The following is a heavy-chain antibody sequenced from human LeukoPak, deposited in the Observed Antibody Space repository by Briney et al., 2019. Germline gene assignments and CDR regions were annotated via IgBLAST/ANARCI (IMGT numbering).Heavy chain of an antibody. J-gene: IGHJ4*02. D-gene: IGHD2-15*01. V-gene: IGHV3-43*01. CDR1: GFSFGDYT. CDR2: ITWTGGST. CDR3: VKDVGKVGLCSGGSCYPDH. Sequence: PGGCQRLSCAASGFSFGDYTMHWVRQPPGKGLGWISLITWTGGSTYYTDSVKGRFTLSTDNTKQSLYLQMSSLRSDDTALYYCVKDVGKVGLCSGGSCYPDHWGQGTLVTVSS.